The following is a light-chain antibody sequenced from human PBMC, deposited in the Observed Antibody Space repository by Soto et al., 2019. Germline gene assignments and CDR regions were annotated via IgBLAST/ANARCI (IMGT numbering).Light chain of an antibody. V-gene: IGLV2-23*01. Sequence: QSAPTQPASVSGSPGQSITISCTGTSRDVGSHNLVSWYQQYPGKAPKLMISEDTKRPSGVSNRFSGSKSCNMASLTISGLQAEDEADYYFCSFTSAATWVFGGGTKLTVL. J-gene: IGLJ3*02. CDR1: SRDVGSHNL. CDR2: EDT. CDR3: CSFTSAATWV.